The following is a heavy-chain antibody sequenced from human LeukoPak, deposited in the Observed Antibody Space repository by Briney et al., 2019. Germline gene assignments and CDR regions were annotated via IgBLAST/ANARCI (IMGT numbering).Heavy chain of an antibody. CDR1: GFTFSTYG. J-gene: IGHJ5*02. Sequence: GGSLRLSCAASGFTFSTYGMQWVRQASGKGLEWVAFIQFDGINKYYADSVKGRFTISRDNSKNTLYLQMNSLRADDTAVYYCVKDTSASGTRLDPWGQGTLVTVSS. CDR3: VKDTSASGTRLDP. CDR2: IQFDGINK. V-gene: IGHV3-30*02. D-gene: IGHD6-13*01.